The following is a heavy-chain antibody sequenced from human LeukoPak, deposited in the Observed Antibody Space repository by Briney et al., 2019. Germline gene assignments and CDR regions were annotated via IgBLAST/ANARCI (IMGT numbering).Heavy chain of an antibody. J-gene: IGHJ4*02. V-gene: IGHV4-31*03. CDR1: GGSINSAGYY. CDR2: IYYSGTT. Sequence: SETLSLTCTVSGGSINSAGYYWSWIRQHPGKGLEWIGYIYYSGTTYYNPSLNSRVSISIDTSQNQFSLNLTSVTAADTAVYYCARVYNWGRGLVDYWGQGTLVTVSS. D-gene: IGHD7-27*01. CDR3: ARVYNWGRGLVDY.